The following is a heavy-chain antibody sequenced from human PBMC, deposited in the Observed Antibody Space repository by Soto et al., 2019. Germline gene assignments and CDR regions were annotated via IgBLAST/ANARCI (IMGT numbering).Heavy chain of an antibody. CDR1: GFTFSSYA. CDR2: IYSGGST. Sequence: PGGSLRLSCAASGFTFSSYAMHWVRQAPGKGLEYVSVIYSGGSTYYADSVKGRFTISRDNSKNTLYLQMNSLRAEDTAVYYCARDRGTVYGMDVWGQGTTVTVSS. D-gene: IGHD3-10*01. CDR3: ARDRGTVYGMDV. V-gene: IGHV3-64*04. J-gene: IGHJ6*02.